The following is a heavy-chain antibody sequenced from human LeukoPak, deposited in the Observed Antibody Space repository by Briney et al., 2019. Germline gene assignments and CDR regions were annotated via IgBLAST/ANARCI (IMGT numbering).Heavy chain of an antibody. D-gene: IGHD3-22*01. CDR2: VNPSSGST. Sequence: ASVKVSCKASGFTFTSHDYNWVRQATGQGLEWMGMVNPSSGSTSYAQKFRGRVTMTRDTSTSTFYMELRSLKSEDTAVYYCARDGEYYDSSGSYFDYWGQGTLVTVSS. CDR1: GFTFTSHD. J-gene: IGHJ4*02. V-gene: IGHV1-46*01. CDR3: ARDGEYYDSSGSYFDY.